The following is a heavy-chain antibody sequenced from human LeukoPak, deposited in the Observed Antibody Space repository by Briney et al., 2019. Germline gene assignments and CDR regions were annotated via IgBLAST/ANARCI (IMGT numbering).Heavy chain of an antibody. Sequence: GESLKISCKGSGYSFTSYWIGWVRQKPGKGLEWMGLVLPGDSDTKYSPSFQGQVTISADKSTSTAYLQWSSLKASDTAMYYCATYFAGAETFDIWGQGTMVTVSS. CDR2: VLPGDSDT. CDR3: ATYFAGAETFDI. V-gene: IGHV5-51*01. CDR1: GYSFTSYW. D-gene: IGHD3-16*01. J-gene: IGHJ3*02.